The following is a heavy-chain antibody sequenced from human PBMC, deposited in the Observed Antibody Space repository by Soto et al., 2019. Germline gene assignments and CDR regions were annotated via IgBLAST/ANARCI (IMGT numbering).Heavy chain of an antibody. Sequence: GGSLRLSCAAPGFTFNTFGMHWVRHAPGNGLEWVAGISYVGSDKHYSGSVRGRFTNSRDNSLNTLYLQMNSLRTEDTAVYYCAKSPNFYCSSYHCYKYYFDYWGQGSLVTVSS. CDR3: AKSPNFYCSSYHCYKYYFDY. V-gene: IGHV3-30*18. J-gene: IGHJ4*02. D-gene: IGHD2-2*01. CDR1: GFTFNTFG. CDR2: ISYVGSDK.